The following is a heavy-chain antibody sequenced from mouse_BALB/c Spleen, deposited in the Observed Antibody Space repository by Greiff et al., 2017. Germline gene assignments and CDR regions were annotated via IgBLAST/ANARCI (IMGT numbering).Heavy chain of an antibody. V-gene: IGHV1-54*01. CDR1: GYAFTNYL. D-gene: IGHD2-3*01. CDR3: ARNDGYLYAMDD. Sequence: QVQLQQSGAELVRPGTSVKVSCKASGYAFTNYLIEWVKQRPGQGLEWIGVINPGSGGTNYNEKFKGKATLTADKSSSTAYMQLSSLTSDDSAVYFCARNDGYLYAMDDWGQGTSGTVAS. CDR2: INPGSGGT. J-gene: IGHJ4*01.